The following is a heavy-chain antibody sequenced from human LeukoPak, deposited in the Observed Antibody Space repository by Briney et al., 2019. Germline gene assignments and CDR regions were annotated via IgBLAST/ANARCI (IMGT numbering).Heavy chain of an antibody. CDR3: ASGFKQLNSNH. CDR2: ISSSSSTI. V-gene: IGHV3-48*01. Sequence: GGSLRLSCAASGFTFSSYSMNWVRQAPGKGLEWVSYISSSSSTIHYADSVKGRFTISRDNAKNSLYLQMNSLRAEDTAVYYCASGFKQLNSNHWGQGTLVTVSS. J-gene: IGHJ4*02. D-gene: IGHD1-14*01. CDR1: GFTFSSYS.